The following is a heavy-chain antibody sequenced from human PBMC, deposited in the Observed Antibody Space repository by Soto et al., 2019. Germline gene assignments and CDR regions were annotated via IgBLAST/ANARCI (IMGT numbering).Heavy chain of an antibody. Sequence: QVQLQESGPGLVKPSGTLSLTCAVSGGYISSCNWWSWVRQPPAKGLVWIGEIYHNGSTNYNPSLRSRGITSVYKSKDHFSLNLSSVSAADTAVYYFARYYNGNRPFDYWGQGTLVTVS. CDR3: ARYYNGNRPFDY. CDR1: GGYISSCNW. V-gene: IGHV4-4*02. CDR2: IYHNGST. D-gene: IGHD3-10*01. J-gene: IGHJ4*02.